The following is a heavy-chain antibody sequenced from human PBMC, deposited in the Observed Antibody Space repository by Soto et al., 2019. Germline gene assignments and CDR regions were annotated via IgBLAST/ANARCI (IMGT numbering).Heavy chain of an antibody. V-gene: IGHV3-23*01. J-gene: IGHJ4*02. CDR3: AKRKADIVATIGIFYY. Sequence: GGSLRLSCAASGFTFSSYAMSWVRQAPGKGLEWVSAISGSGGSTYYADSVKGRFTISRDNSKNTLYLQMNSLRAEDTAVYYCAKRKADIVATIGIFYYWGQGTLVTVAS. CDR2: ISGSGGST. CDR1: GFTFSSYA. D-gene: IGHD5-12*01.